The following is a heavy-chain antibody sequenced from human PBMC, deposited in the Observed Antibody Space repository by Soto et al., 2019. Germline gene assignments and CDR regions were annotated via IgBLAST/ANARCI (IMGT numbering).Heavy chain of an antibody. Sequence: PSETLSLTCIVSGESISSSSYYWGWIRQPPGKGLEWIGSIYHSGRTYYNPSLKSRVSISIDTSKNKFSLKLSSVTAADTALYYCARQRTTVVTQAYFDYWGQGALGT. CDR3: ARQRTTVVTQAYFDY. CDR2: IYHSGRT. D-gene: IGHD2-21*02. CDR1: GESISSSSYY. V-gene: IGHV4-39*01. J-gene: IGHJ4*02.